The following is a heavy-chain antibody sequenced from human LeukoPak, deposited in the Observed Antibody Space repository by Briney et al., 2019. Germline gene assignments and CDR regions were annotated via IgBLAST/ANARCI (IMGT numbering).Heavy chain of an antibody. D-gene: IGHD3-22*01. J-gene: IGHJ4*02. V-gene: IGHV3-23*01. CDR1: GFTFSSYA. CDR3: ARDSFYDSSVLLDY. CDR2: ISGSGGST. Sequence: GGSLRLSCAASGFTFSSYAMSWVRQAPGKGLEWVSAISGSGGSTYYADSVKGRFTISRDNSKNTLYLQMNSLRAEDTAVYYCARDSFYDSSVLLDYWGQGTLVTVSS.